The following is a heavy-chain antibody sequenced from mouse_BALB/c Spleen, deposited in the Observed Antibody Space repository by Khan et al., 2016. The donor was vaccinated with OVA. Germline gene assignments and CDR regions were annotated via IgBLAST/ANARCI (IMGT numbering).Heavy chain of an antibody. CDR2: VSTGGSYT. J-gene: IGHJ3*01. D-gene: IGHD1-1*01. CDR1: GFTFSTYG. Sequence: EVELVESGGDLVKPGGSLKLSCAASGFTFSTYGLSWVRQTPDRRLEWVATVSTGGSYTYYPDSLKGRFTISRDNAKNTLYLQMSSLTSEDTAMFYCTRLAYYYDSEGFAYWGQGTRVTVSA. V-gene: IGHV5-6*01. CDR3: TRLAYYYDSEGFAY.